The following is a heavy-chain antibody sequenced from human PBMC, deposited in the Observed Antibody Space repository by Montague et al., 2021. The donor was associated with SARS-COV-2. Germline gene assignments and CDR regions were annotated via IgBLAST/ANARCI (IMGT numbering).Heavy chain of an antibody. CDR2: VRDTGTT. CDR3: ARFVKTGTTSAFDR. V-gene: IGHV4-59*01. CDR1: GASIRGNP. D-gene: IGHD3-3*02. Sequence: SETLSLTCGVFGASIRGNPWSWLRKPPGKGLEWIGDVRDTGTTNYNPSVRSRANIFVDTSKGQFSLTLTSVNAADTAVYYCARFVKTGTTSAFDRWGQGTLVIVSS. J-gene: IGHJ1*01.